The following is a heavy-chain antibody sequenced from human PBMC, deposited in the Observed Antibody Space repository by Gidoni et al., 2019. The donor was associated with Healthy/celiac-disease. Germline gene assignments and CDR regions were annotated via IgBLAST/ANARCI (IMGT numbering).Heavy chain of an antibody. CDR3: AKVVLGLEGVDY. J-gene: IGHJ4*02. CDR2: ISYDGSNK. Sequence: QVQLVESGGGVVQPGRYLRLYCAASGFTFSSYGMHWVRQAPGKGLEWVAVISYDGSNKYYADSVKGRFTISRDNSKNTLYLQMNSLRAEDTAVYYCAKVVLGLEGVDYWGQGTLVTVSS. D-gene: IGHD2-15*01. V-gene: IGHV3-30*18. CDR1: GFTFSSYG.